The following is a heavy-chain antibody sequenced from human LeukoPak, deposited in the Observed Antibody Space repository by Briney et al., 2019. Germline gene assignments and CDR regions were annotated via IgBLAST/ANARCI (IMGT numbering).Heavy chain of an antibody. CDR1: GYTVTSYY. CDR2: LNPSGGST. D-gene: IGHD2-21*02. V-gene: IGHV1-46*01. CDR3: ARSGRAYCGGDCLGYFDY. Sequence: ASVKVSCKASGYTVTSYYMHWVRQAPGQGLEWMGILNPSGGSTSYAQKFQGRATLTRATSTSTVYMEPSSLRSEDTAVYYCARSGRAYCGGDCLGYFDYWGQGTLVTVSS. J-gene: IGHJ4*02.